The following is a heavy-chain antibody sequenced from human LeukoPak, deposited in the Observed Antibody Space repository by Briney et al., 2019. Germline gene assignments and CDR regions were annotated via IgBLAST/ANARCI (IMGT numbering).Heavy chain of an antibody. V-gene: IGHV3-30*18. J-gene: IGHJ6*02. CDR1: GFTFSSYG. Sequence: GGSLRLSCAASGFTFSSYGMHWVRQAPGKGLEWVAVISYDGSNKYYADSVKGRFTISRDNSKNTLYLQMNSLRAEDTAVYYCAKGPGFCNSPSCYEDNNWGRDVGAKGPRAP. CDR2: ISYDGSNK. CDR3: AKGPGFCNSPSCYEDNNWGRDV. D-gene: IGHD2-2*01.